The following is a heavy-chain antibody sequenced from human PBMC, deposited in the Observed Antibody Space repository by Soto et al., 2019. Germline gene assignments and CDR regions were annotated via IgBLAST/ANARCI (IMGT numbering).Heavy chain of an antibody. CDR2: IWSAGLT. CDR3: ARELPPDL. CDR1: GFTVSSKY. J-gene: IGHJ5*02. D-gene: IGHD2-15*01. V-gene: IGHV3-53*01. Sequence: GSLSLSCAASGFTVSSKYMNWVRQAPGKGLEWVSIIWSAGLTYYADSVRGRFTISRDISKNILFLQMNNLRAEDSAIYYCARELPPDLWGQGTLVTVSS.